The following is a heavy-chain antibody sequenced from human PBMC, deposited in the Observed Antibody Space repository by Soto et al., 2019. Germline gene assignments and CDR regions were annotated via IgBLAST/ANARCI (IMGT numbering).Heavy chain of an antibody. Sequence: GSLRLSCAASGFTFSSYEMNWVRQAPGKGLEWVSYISSSGSTIYYADSVKGRFTISRDNAKNSLYLQMNSLRAEDTAVYYCARDREATEYYYYGMDVWGQGTTVTVSS. CDR3: ARDREATEYYYYGMDV. J-gene: IGHJ6*02. V-gene: IGHV3-48*03. CDR2: ISSSGSTI. CDR1: GFTFSSYE.